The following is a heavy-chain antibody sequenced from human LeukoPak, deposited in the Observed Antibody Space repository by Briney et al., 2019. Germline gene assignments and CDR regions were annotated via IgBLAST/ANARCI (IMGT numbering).Heavy chain of an antibody. Sequence: GGSLRLSCAASGFTFDDYAMHWVRQAPGKGLEWVSGISWNSGSIGYADSVKGRFTISRDNAKNSLYLQMNSLRAEDMALYYCAKGPPPGTISLASDAFDIWGQGTMVTVSS. CDR2: ISWNSGSI. CDR3: AKGPPPGTISLASDAFDI. D-gene: IGHD1-14*01. V-gene: IGHV3-9*03. J-gene: IGHJ3*02. CDR1: GFTFDDYA.